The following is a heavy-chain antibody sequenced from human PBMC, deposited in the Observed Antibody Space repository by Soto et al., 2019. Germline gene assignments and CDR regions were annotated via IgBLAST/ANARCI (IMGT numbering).Heavy chain of an antibody. D-gene: IGHD6-13*01. CDR3: ARVLAAADSL. CDR1: GFTFSTYW. V-gene: IGHV3-7*01. Sequence: PGGSLRLSCAASGFTFSTYWMHWVRQAPGKGLEWVANINQDGSEKYYLDSVKGRFTISRDNAKSSLYLQMNSLRAEDTAVYYCARVLAAADSLWGQGTLVTVSS. CDR2: INQDGSEK. J-gene: IGHJ4*02.